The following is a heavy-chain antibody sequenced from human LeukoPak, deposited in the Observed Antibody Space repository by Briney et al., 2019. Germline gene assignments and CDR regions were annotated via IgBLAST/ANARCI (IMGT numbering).Heavy chain of an antibody. D-gene: IGHD5-18*01. CDR2: ISAYNGNT. Sequence: ASVKVSCKASGYTFTSYGISWVRQAPGQGLEWMGWISAYNGNTNYAQKLQGRVTMTTDTSTSTACMELRSLRSDDTAVYYCARVLSGSYGPLLPHDYWGQGTLVTVSS. CDR1: GYTFTSYG. J-gene: IGHJ4*02. V-gene: IGHV1-18*01. CDR3: ARVLSGSYGPLLPHDY.